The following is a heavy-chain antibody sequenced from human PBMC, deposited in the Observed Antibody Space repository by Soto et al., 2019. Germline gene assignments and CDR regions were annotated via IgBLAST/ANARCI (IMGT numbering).Heavy chain of an antibody. CDR2: IYYSGST. CDR1: GGSISSYY. CDR3: ARIGPNYYGSGSYGSELGAFDI. J-gene: IGHJ3*02. Sequence: PSETLSLTCTVSGGSISSYYWSWIRQPPGKGLEWIGYIYYSGSTNYNPSLKSRVTISVDTSKNQFSLKLSSVTAADTAVYYCARIGPNYYGSGSYGSELGAFDIWGQGTMVTVSS. V-gene: IGHV4-59*01. D-gene: IGHD3-10*01.